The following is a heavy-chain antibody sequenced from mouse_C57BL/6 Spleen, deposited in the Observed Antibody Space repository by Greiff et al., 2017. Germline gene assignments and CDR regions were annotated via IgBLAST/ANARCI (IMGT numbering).Heavy chain of an antibody. CDR1: GYAFSSYW. Sequence: VKLQQSGAELVKPGASVKISCKASGYAFSSYWMNWVKQRPGKGLEWIGQIYPGDGDTNYNGKFKGKATLTADKSSSTAYMQLSSLTSEDSAVYFCARGGVITTAEDYWGQGTTLTVSS. V-gene: IGHV1-80*01. D-gene: IGHD1-1*01. CDR2: IYPGDGDT. J-gene: IGHJ2*01. CDR3: ARGGVITTAEDY.